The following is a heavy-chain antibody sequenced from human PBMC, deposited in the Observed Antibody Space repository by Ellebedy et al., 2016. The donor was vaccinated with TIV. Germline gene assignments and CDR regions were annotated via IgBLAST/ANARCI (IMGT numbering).Heavy chain of an antibody. CDR1: DGSIRSYH. D-gene: IGHD3-10*01. CDR3: ARTSTMVRGVLDY. CDR2: FHYSGTT. J-gene: IGHJ4*02. Sequence: SETLSLXCTVSDGSIRSYHWSWIRQSPGKGLEWIGYFHYSGTTNYNPSLKSRLSISVDTSKNQFSLNLSSVTAADTGVYYCARTSTMVRGVLDYWGQGTLVTVSS. V-gene: IGHV4-59*01.